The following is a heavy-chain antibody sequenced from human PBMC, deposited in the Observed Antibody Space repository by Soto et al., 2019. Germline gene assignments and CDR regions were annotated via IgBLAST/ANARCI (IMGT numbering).Heavy chain of an antibody. CDR3: AAAAAGTEGWFDP. Sequence: QLQLQESGSGLVKPSQTLSLTCAVSGDSISSGGYSWSWIRQPPGKGLEWIGYIYHSGSTYYNPSLKSRVTISVDRSKNQFSLKLSSVTAADTAVYYCAAAAAGTEGWFDPWGQGTLVTVSS. CDR2: IYHSGST. D-gene: IGHD6-13*01. V-gene: IGHV4-30-2*01. CDR1: GDSISSGGYS. J-gene: IGHJ5*02.